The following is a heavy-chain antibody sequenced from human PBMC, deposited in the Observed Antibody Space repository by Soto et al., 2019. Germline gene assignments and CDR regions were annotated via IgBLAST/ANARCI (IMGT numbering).Heavy chain of an antibody. J-gene: IGHJ6*03. D-gene: IGHD4-17*01. CDR2: INHSGST. CDR3: ASAVGDYVGDYYYFYMDV. Sequence: QVQLQQWGAGLLKPSETLSLTCAVYGGSFSGYHWSWIRQPPGKGLEWIGEINHSGSTNYNPSLKSRVTVSIDTSKNQFSLKLSSVTAADTAAYYCASAVGDYVGDYYYFYMDVWDTGTTVTVSS. CDR1: GGSFSGYH. V-gene: IGHV4-34*01.